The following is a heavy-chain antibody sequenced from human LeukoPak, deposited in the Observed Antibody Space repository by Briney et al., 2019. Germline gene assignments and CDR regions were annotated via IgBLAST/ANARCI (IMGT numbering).Heavy chain of an antibody. CDR2: IIPIFGTA. CDR1: GGTFSIYA. Sequence: ASVKVPCXASGGTFSIYAISWVRQARGQGLEWMGRIIPIFGTANYAQKFQGRVTITTDESTSTAYMELSSLRSEDTAVYYCARDLPKSPYDSSGYYLDYWGQGTLVTVSS. D-gene: IGHD3-22*01. J-gene: IGHJ4*02. V-gene: IGHV1-69*05. CDR3: ARDLPKSPYDSSGYYLDY.